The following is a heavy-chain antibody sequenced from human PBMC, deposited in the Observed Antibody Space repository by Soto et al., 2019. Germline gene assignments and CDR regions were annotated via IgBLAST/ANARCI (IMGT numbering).Heavy chain of an antibody. CDR1: GDSISRSRYY. Sequence: PSETLSLTCTDSGDSISRSRYYWGWIRQPPGKGLEWIASIHYTGGTYYNPSLRSRVTISVDTSKTQFSLTVSSVTAADTAVYYCARHIYSTSPDVWGQGTSVTVSS. V-gene: IGHV4-39*01. CDR3: ARHIYSTSPDV. CDR2: IHYTGGT. J-gene: IGHJ6*02. D-gene: IGHD1-26*01.